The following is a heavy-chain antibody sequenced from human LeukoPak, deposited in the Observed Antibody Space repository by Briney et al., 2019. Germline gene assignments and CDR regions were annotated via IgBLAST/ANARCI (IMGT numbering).Heavy chain of an antibody. CDR2: INWNGGSA. Sequence: GGSLRLSCAASGFTFDDYGMSWVRQAPGKGLEWVSGINWNGGSAGYADSVKGRFTTSRDNAKNSLYLQMNSLRGEDTALYYCATGYISGDFDYWGQGTLVTVSS. J-gene: IGHJ4*02. CDR1: GFTFDDYG. V-gene: IGHV3-20*04. CDR3: ATGYISGDFDY. D-gene: IGHD1-14*01.